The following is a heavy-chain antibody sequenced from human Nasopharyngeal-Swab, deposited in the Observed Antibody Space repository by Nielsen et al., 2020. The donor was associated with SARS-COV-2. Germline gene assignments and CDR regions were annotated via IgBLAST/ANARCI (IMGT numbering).Heavy chain of an antibody. Sequence: WIRQPPGKGLEWIGSIYCSGSTYYNPSLKSRVTISVDTSKNQFSLKLSSVTAADTAVYYCARQGYCSSTSCDNWFDPWGQGTLVTVSS. J-gene: IGHJ5*02. D-gene: IGHD2-2*01. CDR2: IYCSGST. V-gene: IGHV4-39*01. CDR3: ARQGYCSSTSCDNWFDP.